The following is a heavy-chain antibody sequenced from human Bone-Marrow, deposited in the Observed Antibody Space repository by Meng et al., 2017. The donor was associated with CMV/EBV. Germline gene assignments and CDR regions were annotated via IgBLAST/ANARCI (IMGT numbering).Heavy chain of an antibody. J-gene: IGHJ5*02. V-gene: IGHV4-4*02. CDR3: ARVREHTSLGNYWFDP. Sequence: SATLSLTCTVSGASITTTKWWTWVRQTPGKGLEWVGEIDHSGNSNSNPSLKSRLTLSLDTSKNYLSLTMTSVTAEDTAIYYCARVREHTSLGNYWFDPWGQGTLVTVSS. CDR2: IDHSGNS. D-gene: IGHD3-16*01. CDR1: GASITTTKW.